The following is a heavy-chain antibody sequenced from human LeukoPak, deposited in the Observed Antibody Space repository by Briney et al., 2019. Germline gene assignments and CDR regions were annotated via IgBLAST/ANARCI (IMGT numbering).Heavy chain of an antibody. CDR3: ARERSMVRGVLSAFDI. J-gene: IGHJ3*02. Sequence: ASVKVSCQASGYTFTSYYMHWVRQAPGQGLEWMGIINPSGGSTSYAQKFQGRVTMTRDTSTSTVYMELSSLRSEDTAVYYCARERSMVRGVLSAFDIWGQGTMVTVSS. D-gene: IGHD3-10*01. CDR1: GYTFTSYY. V-gene: IGHV1-46*01. CDR2: INPSGGST.